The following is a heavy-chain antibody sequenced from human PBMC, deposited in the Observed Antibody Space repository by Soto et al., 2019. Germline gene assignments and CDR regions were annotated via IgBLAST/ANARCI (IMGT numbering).Heavy chain of an antibody. D-gene: IGHD2-8*01. CDR1: GFTFSSYS. CDR3: ARGAYCTNGVCYNYYGMDV. CDR2: ISSSSSTI. J-gene: IGHJ6*02. V-gene: IGHV3-48*02. Sequence: VQLVESGGGLVQPGGSLRLSCAASGFTFSSYSMNWVRQAPGKGLEWVSYISSSSSTIYYADSVKGRFTISRDNAKNSLYLQMNSLRDEDTAVYYCARGAYCTNGVCYNYYGMDVWGQGTTVTVSS.